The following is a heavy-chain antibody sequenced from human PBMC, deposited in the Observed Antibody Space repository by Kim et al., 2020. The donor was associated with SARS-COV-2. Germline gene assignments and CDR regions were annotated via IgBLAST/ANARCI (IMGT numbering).Heavy chain of an antibody. J-gene: IGHJ4*02. V-gene: IGHV3-23*01. CDR3: ATLSYGSGSYYGY. CDR2: ISGSGGST. Sequence: GGSLRLSCAASGFTFSSYAMSWVRQAPGKGLEWVSAISGSGGSTYYADSVKGRFTISRDNSKNTLYLQMNSLRAEDTAVYYCATLSYGSGSYYGYWGQGTLVTVSS. CDR1: GFTFSSYA. D-gene: IGHD3-10*01.